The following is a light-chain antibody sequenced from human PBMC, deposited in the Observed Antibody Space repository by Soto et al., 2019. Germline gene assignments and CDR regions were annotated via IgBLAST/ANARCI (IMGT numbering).Light chain of an antibody. CDR3: QQYGVSPS. CDR1: QSISSY. V-gene: IGKV1-39*01. J-gene: IGKJ1*01. CDR2: AAS. Sequence: DIQMTQSPSSLSASVGDRVTITCRASQSISSYLNWYQQKPGKAPKLLIYAASSLQSGVPSRFSGSGSGTDFTLTISSLQPEDFATYYCQQYGVSPSFGQGTKVDIK.